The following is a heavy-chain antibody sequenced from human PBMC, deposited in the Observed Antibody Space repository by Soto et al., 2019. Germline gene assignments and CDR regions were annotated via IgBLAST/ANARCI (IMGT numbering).Heavy chain of an antibody. Sequence: ASVKVSCKASGYTFTSYYMHWVRQAPGQGLEWMGIINPSGGSTSYAQKFQGRVTMTRDTSTSTVYMELSSLRSEDTAVYYCARYEMYYYDSSGSIYYYGMDVWGQGTTVTVSS. D-gene: IGHD3-22*01. CDR1: GYTFTSYY. CDR2: INPSGGST. CDR3: ARYEMYYYDSSGSIYYYGMDV. J-gene: IGHJ6*02. V-gene: IGHV1-46*01.